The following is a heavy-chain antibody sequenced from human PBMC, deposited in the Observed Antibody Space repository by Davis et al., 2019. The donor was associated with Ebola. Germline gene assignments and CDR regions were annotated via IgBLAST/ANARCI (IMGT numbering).Heavy chain of an antibody. CDR3: AREVPSRYYYYGMDV. Sequence: GGSLRLSCAASGFTFSSYDMHWVRQATGKGLEWVSAIGTAGDTYYPGSVKGRFTISRENAKNSLYLQMNSLRAEDTAVYYCAREVPSRYYYYGMDVWGQGTTVTVSS. V-gene: IGHV3-13*01. J-gene: IGHJ6*02. CDR1: GFTFSSYD. CDR2: IGTAGDT.